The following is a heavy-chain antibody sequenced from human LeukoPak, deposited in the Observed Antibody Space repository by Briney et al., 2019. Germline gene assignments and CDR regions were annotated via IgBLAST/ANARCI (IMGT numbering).Heavy chain of an antibody. CDR2: IYYSGST. V-gene: IGHV4-59*01. D-gene: IGHD4-17*01. CDR1: GGSISSYY. Sequence: PSETLSLTCTVFGGSISSYYWSWTRQPPGKGLEWIGYIYYSGSTNYNPSLKSRVTISVDTSKNQFSLKLSSVTAADTAVYYCARVSTVTTSWYFDLWGRGTLVTVSS. J-gene: IGHJ2*01. CDR3: ARVSTVTTSWYFDL.